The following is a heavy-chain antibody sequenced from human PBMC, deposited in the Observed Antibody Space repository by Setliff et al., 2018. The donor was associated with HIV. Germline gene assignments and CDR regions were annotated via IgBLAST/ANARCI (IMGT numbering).Heavy chain of an antibody. CDR3: ARGSSGWPYYFDY. Sequence: ASVKVSCKASGYTLTTHAMHWVRQAPGQSLEWMGWINAGNGNTKYSQKFQGRVTITRDTSARTAYTDLTSLRSEDTAVYYCARGSSGWPYYFDYWGQGTLVTAPQ. J-gene: IGHJ4*02. CDR1: GYTLTTHA. V-gene: IGHV1-3*01. D-gene: IGHD6-19*01. CDR2: INAGNGNT.